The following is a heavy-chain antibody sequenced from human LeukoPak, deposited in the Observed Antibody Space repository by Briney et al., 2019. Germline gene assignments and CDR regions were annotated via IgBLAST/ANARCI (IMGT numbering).Heavy chain of an antibody. CDR3: VREVGGSGSY. V-gene: IGHV3-74*01. J-gene: IGHJ4*02. Sequence: QSGGSLRLSCAASGFTFSSYWMNWVRQAPGKGLVWVSRIASDGSSISYADSVKGRFTISRDNAKNTLYLQMNSLRAEDTAVYYCVREVGGSGSYWGQGTLVTVSS. D-gene: IGHD3-10*01. CDR1: GFTFSSYW. CDR2: IASDGSSI.